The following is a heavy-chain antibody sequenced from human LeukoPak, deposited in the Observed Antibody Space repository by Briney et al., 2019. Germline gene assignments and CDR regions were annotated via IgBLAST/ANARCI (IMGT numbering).Heavy chain of an antibody. CDR3: AREPTSGREPTSGRPLDY. D-gene: IGHD5-12*01. Sequence: PSETLSLTCTVSGGSISGYFWSWIRQPAGKGLEWIGRIYCGGSNNYNPSLKSRVTMSLDTSKNHLSLNLSSVTAADTAVYYCAREPTSGREPTSGRPLDYWGQGTLVTVSS. V-gene: IGHV4-4*07. CDR1: GGSISGYF. J-gene: IGHJ4*02. CDR2: IYCGGSN.